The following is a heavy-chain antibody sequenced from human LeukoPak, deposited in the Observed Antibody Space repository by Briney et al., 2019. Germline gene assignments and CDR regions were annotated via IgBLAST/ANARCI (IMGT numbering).Heavy chain of an antibody. CDR2: FDPEDGVT. CDR3: ARAYYYYYMDV. J-gene: IGHJ6*03. V-gene: IGHV1-24*01. Sequence: VASVKVSCKISGYSLKEFSLNWVRQTPGKGLEWMGGFDPEDGVTIYAQNFQGRVTMTRDTSISTAYMELSRLRSDDTAVYYCARAYYYYYMDVWGKGTTVTVSS. CDR1: GYSLKEFS.